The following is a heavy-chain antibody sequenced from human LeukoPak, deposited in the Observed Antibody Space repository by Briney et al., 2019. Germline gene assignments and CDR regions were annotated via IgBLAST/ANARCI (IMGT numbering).Heavy chain of an antibody. CDR3: ASISQSWYYYYGMDV. J-gene: IGHJ6*02. CDR2: INHSGST. CDR1: GGSFSGYY. Sequence: SETLSLTCAVYGGSFSGYYWSWIRQPPGKGLEWIGKINHSGSTNYNPSLKSRVTISVDTSKNQFSLKLSSVTAADTAVYYCASISQSWYYYYGMDVWGQGTTVTVSS. V-gene: IGHV4-34*01.